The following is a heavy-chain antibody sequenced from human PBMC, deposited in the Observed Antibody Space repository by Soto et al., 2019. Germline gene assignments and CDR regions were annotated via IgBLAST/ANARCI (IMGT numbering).Heavy chain of an antibody. CDR3: AKDAYYDSSGYYYYYGMDV. V-gene: IGHV3-30*18. D-gene: IGHD3-22*01. J-gene: IGHJ6*02. Sequence: GGSLRLSCGASGFTFSSYGMHWVRQAPGKGLEWVAVISYDGSNKYYADSVKGRFTISRDNSKNTLYLQMNSLRAEDTAVYYCAKDAYYDSSGYYYYYGMDVWGQGTTVTVSS. CDR1: GFTFSSYG. CDR2: ISYDGSNK.